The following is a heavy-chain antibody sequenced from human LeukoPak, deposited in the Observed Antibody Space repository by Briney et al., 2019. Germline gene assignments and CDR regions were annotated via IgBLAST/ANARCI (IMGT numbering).Heavy chain of an antibody. CDR2: IYYSGGT. Sequence: SETLSLTCTDSGGSISSYYWSWIRQPPGKGLEWIGYIYYSGGTNYNPSLKSRVTISVDTSKNQFSLKLSSVTAADTAVYYCARGPGSFDIWGQGTLVTVSS. J-gene: IGHJ3*02. CDR3: ARGPGSFDI. CDR1: GGSISSYY. V-gene: IGHV4-59*01.